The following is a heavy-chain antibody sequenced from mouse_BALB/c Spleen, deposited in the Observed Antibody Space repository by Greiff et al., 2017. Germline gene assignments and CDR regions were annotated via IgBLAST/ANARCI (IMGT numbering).Heavy chain of an antibody. D-gene: IGHD1-1*01. CDR1: GFTFSSFG. J-gene: IGHJ4*01. V-gene: IGHV5-17*02. CDR3: ARRGTTDNYYAMDY. CDR2: ISSGSSTI. Sequence: EVKLMESGGGLVKPGGSRKLSCAASGFTFSSFGMHWVRQAPEKGLEWVAYISSGSSTIYYADTVKGRFTISRDNPKNTLFLQMTSLRSEDTAMYYCARRGTTDNYYAMDYWGQGTSVTVSS.